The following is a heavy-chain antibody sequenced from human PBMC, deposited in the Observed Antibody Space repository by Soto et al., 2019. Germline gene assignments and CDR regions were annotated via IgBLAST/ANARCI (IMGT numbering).Heavy chain of an antibody. D-gene: IGHD3-9*01. CDR2: INHSGST. Sequence: SETLSLTCAVYGGSFSGYYWSWIRQPPGKGLEWIGEINHSGSTNYNPSLKSRVTISVDTSKNQFSLKLSSVTAADTAVYYCARGSYDILTGYYREMDVWGQGTTVTVSS. CDR3: ARGSYDILTGYYREMDV. J-gene: IGHJ6*02. V-gene: IGHV4-34*01. CDR1: GGSFSGYY.